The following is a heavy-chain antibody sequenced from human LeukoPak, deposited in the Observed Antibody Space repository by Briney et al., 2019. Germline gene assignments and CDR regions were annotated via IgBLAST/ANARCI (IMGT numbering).Heavy chain of an antibody. CDR1: GFTFSSYA. CDR2: ISYDGSNK. V-gene: IGHV3-30*04. CDR3: ARSERCGSGSSYYYYYGMDV. Sequence: GGSLRLSCAASGFTFSSYAMHWVRQAPGKGLEWVAVISYDGSNKYYADSVKGRFTISRDNSKNTLYLQMNSLRAEDTAVYYCARSERCGSGSSYYYYYGMDVWGKGTTVTVSS. J-gene: IGHJ6*04. D-gene: IGHD3-10*01.